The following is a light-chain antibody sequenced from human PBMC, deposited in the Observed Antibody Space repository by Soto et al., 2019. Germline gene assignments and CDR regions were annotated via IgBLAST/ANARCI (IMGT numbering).Light chain of an antibody. Sequence: DIQMAQSPCSLSASLGGRITIPCLASQSISSSLAWYQQKPGKAPKLLIYDASTLESGVPSRFSGSGSGTEFTFTISSLQPEDFATYYCQQYYSSSSTFGQGTRVDI. CDR3: QQYYSSSST. V-gene: IGKV1-5*01. CDR2: DAS. CDR1: QSISSS. J-gene: IGKJ1*01.